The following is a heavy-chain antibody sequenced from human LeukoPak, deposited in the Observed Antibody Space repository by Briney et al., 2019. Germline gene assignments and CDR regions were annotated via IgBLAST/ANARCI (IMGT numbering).Heavy chain of an antibody. CDR2: IAYDGSRA. CDR3: TRYHNDHFDY. J-gene: IGHJ4*02. D-gene: IGHD5-24*01. V-gene: IGHV3-33*01. CDR1: GFTFGGYG. Sequence: GGSLRLSCAGSGFTFGGYGMHWFRQTPGKGLEWVAVIAYDGSRAFYADSVKGRFTISRDNSKNTMSVQMDDLRAEDTAVYYSTRYHNDHFDYWGQGTLATVSS.